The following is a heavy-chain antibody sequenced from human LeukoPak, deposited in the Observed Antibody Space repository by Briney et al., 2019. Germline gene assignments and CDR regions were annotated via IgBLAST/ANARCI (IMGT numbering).Heavy chain of an antibody. J-gene: IGHJ4*02. CDR3: AKRQRIALFGVNTDYFDY. V-gene: IGHV3-23*01. CDR2: ISDSGAGT. Sequence: GGSLRLSCAASGFTFNNYAMSWVRQAPGQGLEWVSSISDSGAGTYFADSVKGRFIISRDNSKNTLYLQMSSLRADDTAVYHCAKRQRIALFGVNTDYFDYWGQGTLVTVSS. D-gene: IGHD3-3*01. CDR1: GFTFNNYA.